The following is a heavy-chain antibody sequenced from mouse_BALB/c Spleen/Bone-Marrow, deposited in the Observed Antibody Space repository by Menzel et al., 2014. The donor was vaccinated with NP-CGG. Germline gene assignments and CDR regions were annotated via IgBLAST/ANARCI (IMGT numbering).Heavy chain of an antibody. V-gene: IGHV5-17*02. CDR1: GFTFSSFA. CDR3: VRSYDYNAMDS. Sequence: EVKLVESGGGLVQPGESRKLSCAASGFTFSSFAMHWVRQAPAKGLEWVAYISSGSRNTYYADTVKGRFIISRDNPKNTLFLQMTSLSSEDSAMYCCVRSYDYNAMDSWGQGTSVTVSS. J-gene: IGHJ4*01. D-gene: IGHD2-10*02. CDR2: ISSGSRNT.